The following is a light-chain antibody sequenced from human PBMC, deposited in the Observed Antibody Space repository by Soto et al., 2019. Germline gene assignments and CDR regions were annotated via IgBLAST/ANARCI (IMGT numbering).Light chain of an antibody. CDR3: QQRSTWHS. Sequence: ILLTPSGATLAFSTGGRSTLSCWASQSVSSYLACYQQKPGQAPRLLIYDASSRATGIPDRFSGSGSGTEFTLTLSRLQPEDFAVHYCQQRSTWHSFGPGTRLEI. CDR1: QSVSSY. CDR2: DAS. V-gene: IGKV3-11*01. J-gene: IGKJ5*01.